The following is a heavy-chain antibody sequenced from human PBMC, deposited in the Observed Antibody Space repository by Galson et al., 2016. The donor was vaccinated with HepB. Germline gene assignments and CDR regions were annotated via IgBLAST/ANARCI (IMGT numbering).Heavy chain of an antibody. D-gene: IGHD3-10*01. CDR1: GGSISSSGYY. V-gene: IGHV4-39*01. J-gene: IGHJ4*02. CDR2: IFFGWGT. CDR3: ARPRGLLGGLDY. Sequence: SETLSLTCTVSGGSISSSGYYWGWVRQPPGKGLEWIASIFFGWGTHYNPSLKTRVTLSVDTSKNQLSLKLSSVTAADTAVYYCARPRGLLGGLDYWGQGSLVIVSS.